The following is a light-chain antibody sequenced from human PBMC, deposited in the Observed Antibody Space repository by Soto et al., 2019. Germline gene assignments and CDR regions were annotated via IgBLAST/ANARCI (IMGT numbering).Light chain of an antibody. Sequence: VLTQSPGTLSLSPGERAILSCRAIQSVTSTYIAWYQQKPGQAPRLLIYGASSRATGIPDRFSGSGSGTDFTLTISRLEAEDFAVYYCQYYGSSPPNTFGQGTKVDIK. V-gene: IGKV3-20*01. CDR3: QYYGSSPPNT. CDR2: GAS. CDR1: QSVTSTY. J-gene: IGKJ2*01.